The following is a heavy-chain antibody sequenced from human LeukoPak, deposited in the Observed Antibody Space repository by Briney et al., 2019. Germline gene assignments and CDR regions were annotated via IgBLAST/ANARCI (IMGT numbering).Heavy chain of an antibody. Sequence: GGSLRLSCAASGFTFSNAWMSWVRQPPGKGLEWVSNIGTSSTTIYYADSVKGRFTISRDNAKNSLYLQMNSLRAGDTAVYYCARFAAGGSYYYYMDVWGKGTTVTVSS. V-gene: IGHV3-48*01. J-gene: IGHJ6*03. CDR2: IGTSSTTI. D-gene: IGHD6-25*01. CDR3: ARFAAGGSYYYYMDV. CDR1: GFTFSNAW.